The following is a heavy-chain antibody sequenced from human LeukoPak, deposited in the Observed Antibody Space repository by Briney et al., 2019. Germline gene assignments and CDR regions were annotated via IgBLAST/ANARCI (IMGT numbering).Heavy chain of an antibody. CDR1: GFTFSSYG. CDR2: ISYDGSNK. Sequence: AGGSLRLSCAASGFTFSSYGMHWVRQAPGKGLEWVAVISYDGSNKYYADSVKGRFTISRDNSKNTLYLQMNSLRAEDKAVYYCAKIALDASSGHTSYYYYYYGMDVWGQGTTVTVSS. J-gene: IGHJ6*02. CDR3: AKIALDASSGHTSYYYYYYGMDV. V-gene: IGHV3-30*18. D-gene: IGHD3-22*01.